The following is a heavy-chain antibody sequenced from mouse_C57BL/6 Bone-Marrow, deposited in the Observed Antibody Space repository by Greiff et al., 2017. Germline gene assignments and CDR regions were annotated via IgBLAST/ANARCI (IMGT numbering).Heavy chain of an antibody. Sequence: QVQLQQPGAELVKPGASVKVSCKASGYTFTSYWMHWVKQRPGQGLEWIGRIHPSDRDTNYNQKFKGKATLTVDKSSSPAYMQLISQPSEDSAGYYCAIEGYFDYYVSGAYWGQGTLVTGSA. CDR3: AIEGYFDYYVSGAY. D-gene: IGHD1-1*01. CDR1: GYTFTSYW. CDR2: IHPSDRDT. J-gene: IGHJ3*01. V-gene: IGHV1-74*01.